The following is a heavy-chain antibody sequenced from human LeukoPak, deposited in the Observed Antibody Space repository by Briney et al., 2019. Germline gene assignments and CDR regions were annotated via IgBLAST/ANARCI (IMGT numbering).Heavy chain of an antibody. CDR2: ISGSGGST. J-gene: IGHJ5*02. V-gene: IGHV3-23*01. Sequence: GGSQLLACAASGFTLSTCDMIGVRQAPGKGLEWVSAISGSGGSTYYADSVKGRFTISRDNSKNTLYLQMNSLGADDTAVYYCAKGNRKYLASWGQGTLVTVSS. CDR1: GFTLSTCD. CDR3: AKGNRKYLAS. D-gene: IGHD1-14*01.